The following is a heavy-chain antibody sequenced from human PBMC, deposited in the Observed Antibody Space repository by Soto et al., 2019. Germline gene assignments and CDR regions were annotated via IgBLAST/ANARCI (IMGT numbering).Heavy chain of an antibody. D-gene: IGHD4-4*01. V-gene: IGHV3-23*01. CDR2: IASGGST. CDR1: GYTFSKYD. Sequence: EVQVLESGGALVQPGGSLRLSCVVSGYTFSKYDMSWVRQAPGKGLEWVSAIASGGSTFYAASVEGRFTISRDNSKNTLYVQMNSLRAEDMAIYDCVTHYTAVLDYWGQGTLVTVSS. J-gene: IGHJ4*02. CDR3: VTHYTAVLDY.